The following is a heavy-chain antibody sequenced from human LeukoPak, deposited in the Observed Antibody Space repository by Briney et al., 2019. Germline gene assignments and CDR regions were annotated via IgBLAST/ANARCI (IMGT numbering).Heavy chain of an antibody. V-gene: IGHV3-30*02. Sequence: PGGSLRLSCAASGFTFSTYGMHWVRQAPGKGLEWVTFTRYDGVNKYYADSVKGRFTISRDNSKNTLYLQMGSLRAEDMAVYYCASGSGSYQPVDYWGQGTLVTVSS. CDR2: TRYDGVNK. J-gene: IGHJ4*02. CDR3: ASGSGSYQPVDY. D-gene: IGHD1-26*01. CDR1: GFTFSTYG.